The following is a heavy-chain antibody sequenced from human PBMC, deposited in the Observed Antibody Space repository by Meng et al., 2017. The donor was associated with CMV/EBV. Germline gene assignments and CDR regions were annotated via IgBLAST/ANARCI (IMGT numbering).Heavy chain of an antibody. CDR2: MNSNSGNT. Sequence: ASVKVSCKASGYTFTSYDINWVRQATGQGLEWMGWMNSNSGNTGYAQKFQGRVTMTRNTSISTAYMELISLRSDDTAVYYCATRGLSDCSSTSCYQIGDYWGQGTLVTVSS. CDR1: GYTFTSYD. J-gene: IGHJ4*02. D-gene: IGHD2-2*01. V-gene: IGHV1-8*01. CDR3: ATRGLSDCSSTSCYQIGDY.